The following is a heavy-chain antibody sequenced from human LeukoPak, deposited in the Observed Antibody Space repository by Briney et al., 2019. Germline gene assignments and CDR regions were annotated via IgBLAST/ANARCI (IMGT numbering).Heavy chain of an antibody. Sequence: PGGSLRLSCAASGFTFSSYWMSWVRQAPGKGLEWVANIKQDGSEKYYVDSVKGRFTISRDNSKNTLYLQMNSLRAEDTALYYCARDMYDNGWSSFDYWGQGTLVTVSS. V-gene: IGHV3-7*01. CDR3: ARDMYDNGWSSFDY. CDR2: IKQDGSEK. D-gene: IGHD3-10*01. CDR1: GFTFSSYW. J-gene: IGHJ4*02.